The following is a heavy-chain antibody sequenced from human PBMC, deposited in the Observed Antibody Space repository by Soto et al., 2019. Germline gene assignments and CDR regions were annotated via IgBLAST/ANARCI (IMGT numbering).Heavy chain of an antibody. J-gene: IGHJ6*02. V-gene: IGHV4-31*03. D-gene: IGHD4-17*01. CDR2: IYYSGST. CDR3: ARGSTVVTDYYYGMDV. Sequence: SETLSLTCTVSCGSISSCGYYWSWIRQHPGKGLEWIGYIYYSGSTYYNPSLKSRATISVDTSKNQFSLKLSSVTAADTAVYYCARGSTVVTDYYYGMDVWGQGTTVTVSS. CDR1: CGSISSCGYY.